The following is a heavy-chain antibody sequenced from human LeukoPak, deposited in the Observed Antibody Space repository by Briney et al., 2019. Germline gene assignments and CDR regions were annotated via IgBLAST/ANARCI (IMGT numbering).Heavy chain of an antibody. CDR2: MNAGNGDA. CDR1: GYTFTDYG. Sequence: GASVKVSCKTSGYTFTDYGMHWVRQAPGQRLEWMAWMNAGNGDAKYSQKFQGRVIITRDTSASTAYMELSSLRSEDTGMYYCARVPLHDRDDYYYPHWGQGTVVTVSS. CDR3: ARVPLHDRDDYYYPH. D-gene: IGHD3-10*01. V-gene: IGHV1-3*01. J-gene: IGHJ1*01.